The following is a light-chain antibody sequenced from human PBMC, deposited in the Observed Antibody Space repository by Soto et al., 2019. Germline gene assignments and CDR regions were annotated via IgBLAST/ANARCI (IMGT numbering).Light chain of an antibody. CDR1: QSVSNN. CDR2: DAS. CDR3: QQYNNWQT. V-gene: IGKV3-15*01. J-gene: IGKJ1*01. Sequence: EIVLTQSPGTLSLSPGERATLSCRACQSVSNNYLAWYQQKPGQAPRLLIYDASTRATVIPARFSGSGSGTEFTLTISSLQSEDFAVYYCQQYNNWQTFGQGTKVDIK.